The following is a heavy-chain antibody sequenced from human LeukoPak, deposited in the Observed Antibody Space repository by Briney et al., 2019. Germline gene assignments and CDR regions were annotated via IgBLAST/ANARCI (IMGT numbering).Heavy chain of an antibody. J-gene: IGHJ3*02. Sequence: SETLSLTCAVYGGSFSGYYWSWIRQPPGKGLEWIGEINHSGSTNYNPSLKSRVTISVDTSKNQFSLKLSSVTAADTAVYYCAREPLYSGSYCYAFDIWGQGTMVTVSS. CDR1: GGSFSGYY. D-gene: IGHD1-26*01. CDR2: INHSGST. CDR3: AREPLYSGSYCYAFDI. V-gene: IGHV4-34*01.